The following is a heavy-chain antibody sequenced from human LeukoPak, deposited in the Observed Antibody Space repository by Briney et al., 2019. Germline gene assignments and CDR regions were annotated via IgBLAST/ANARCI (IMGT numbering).Heavy chain of an antibody. Sequence: GGSLRLSCAASGFTFSSYWMSWVRQAPGKGLEWVANIKQDGSEKYYVDSVKGRFTISRDNAKNSLYLQMNSLRAADTAVYYCARDYYDSSGYYLDYWGQGTLVTVSS. J-gene: IGHJ4*02. D-gene: IGHD3-22*01. CDR3: ARDYYDSSGYYLDY. CDR1: GFTFSSYW. CDR2: IKQDGSEK. V-gene: IGHV3-7*01.